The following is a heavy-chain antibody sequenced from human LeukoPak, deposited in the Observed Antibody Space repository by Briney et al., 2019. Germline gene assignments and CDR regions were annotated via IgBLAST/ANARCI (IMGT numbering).Heavy chain of an antibody. D-gene: IGHD1-26*01. CDR3: ARGQTNIRSGSFDY. CDR1: GFTFRTYA. Sequence: GGSLRLSCVASGFTFRTYAMHWARQAPGKGLEWVAVISYDGSNKYYADSVKGRFTISRDNSKNTLYLQMNSLRAEDTAVYYCARGQTNIRSGSFDYWGQGTLVTVSS. CDR2: ISYDGSNK. V-gene: IGHV3-30*04. J-gene: IGHJ4*02.